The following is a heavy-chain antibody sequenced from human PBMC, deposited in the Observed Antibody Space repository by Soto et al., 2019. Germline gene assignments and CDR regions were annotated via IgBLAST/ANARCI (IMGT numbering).Heavy chain of an antibody. CDR2: IIPILDIP. CDR3: ASHFTGVLVLGASPPGGDNYGWEV. D-gene: IGHD2-8*02. V-gene: IGHV1-69*02. Sequence: QVQLVQSGAEVKKPGSSVKVSCKASGGTFSRYTISWVRQAPGQGLEWMGRIIPILDIPNYAQNFQGRVTINADKSTRTAYRELSSLRSDDKAVYYCASHFTGVLVLGASPPGGDNYGWEVWGQWTTVTVSS. CDR1: GGTFSRYT. J-gene: IGHJ6*02.